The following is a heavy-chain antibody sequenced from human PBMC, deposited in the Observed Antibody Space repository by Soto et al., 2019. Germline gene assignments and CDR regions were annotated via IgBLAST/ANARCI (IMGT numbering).Heavy chain of an antibody. CDR3: AIISMITFGGVIVHDAFDI. CDR1: GFTFDDYA. V-gene: IGHV3-9*01. J-gene: IGHJ3*02. CDR2: ISWNSGSI. Sequence: GGFLRLSCAASGFTFDDYAMHWVRQAPGKGLEWVSGISWNSGSIGYADSVKGRFTISRDNAKNSLYLQMNSLRAEDTALYYCAIISMITFGGVIVHDAFDIWGQGTMVTVSS. D-gene: IGHD3-16*02.